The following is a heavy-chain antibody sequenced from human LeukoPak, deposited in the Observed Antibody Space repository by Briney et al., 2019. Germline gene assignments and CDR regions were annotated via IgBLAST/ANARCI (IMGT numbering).Heavy chain of an antibody. J-gene: IGHJ5*02. V-gene: IGHV1-69*04. D-gene: IGHD3-16*01. Sequence: GSSVKVSCKASGGTFSSYAISWVRQAPGQGLEWMGRIIPILGIANYAQKFQGRVTITADKSTSTAYMELSSLRSEDTAVYYCARGYVSHWFDPWGQGTLVTVSS. CDR3: ARGYVSHWFDP. CDR1: GGTFSSYA. CDR2: IIPILGIA.